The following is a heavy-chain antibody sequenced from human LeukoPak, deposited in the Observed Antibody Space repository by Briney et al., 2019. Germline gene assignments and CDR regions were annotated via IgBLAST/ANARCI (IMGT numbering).Heavy chain of an antibody. CDR3: ARDMGQGIFGY. CDR1: GFTFSSYA. J-gene: IGHJ4*02. D-gene: IGHD1-14*01. Sequence: GGSLRLSCAASGFTFSSYAMSWVRQAPGKGLEWVSAISGSGGSTYYADSVKGRFTISRDNSKNTLYLQMNSLRAEDTAVYYCARDMGQGIFGYWGQGTLVTVSS. CDR2: ISGSGGST. V-gene: IGHV3-23*01.